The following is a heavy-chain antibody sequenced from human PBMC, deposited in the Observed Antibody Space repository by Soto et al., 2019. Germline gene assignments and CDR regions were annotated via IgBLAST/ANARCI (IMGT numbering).Heavy chain of an antibody. CDR2: ISGSGGST. Sequence: GGSLRLSCAASGFTFSSYAMSWVHQAPGKGLEWVSAISGSGGSTYYADSVKGRFTISRDNSKNTLYLQMNSLRAEDTAVYYCAAADLPVLLWFGGGIDYWGQGTLVTVSS. CDR3: AAADLPVLLWFGGGIDY. V-gene: IGHV3-23*01. J-gene: IGHJ4*02. CDR1: GFTFSSYA. D-gene: IGHD3-10*01.